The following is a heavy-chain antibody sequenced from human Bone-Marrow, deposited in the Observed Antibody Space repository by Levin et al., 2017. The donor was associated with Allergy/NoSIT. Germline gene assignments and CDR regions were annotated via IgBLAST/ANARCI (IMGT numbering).Heavy chain of an antibody. V-gene: IGHV3-23*01. D-gene: IGHD2-2*02. CDR2: ISGSGGST. CDR3: ANVVVVPAAIMGRNWFDP. J-gene: IGHJ5*02. Sequence: GGSLRLSCAASGFTFSSYAMSWVRQAPGKGLEWVSAISGSGGSTYYADSVKGRFTISRDNSKNTLYLQMNSLRAEDTAVYYCANVVVVPAAIMGRNWFDPWGQGTLVTVSS. CDR1: GFTFSSYA.